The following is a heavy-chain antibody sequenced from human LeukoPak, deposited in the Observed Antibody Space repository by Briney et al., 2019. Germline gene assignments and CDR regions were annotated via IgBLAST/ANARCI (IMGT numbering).Heavy chain of an antibody. Sequence: GESLQISCKGSGYSFTSYWIGWVRQLPGKGLEWMGIIYPGDSDTRYSPSFQGQVTISADKSISTAYLQWSSLKASDTAMYYCARLAYDYDSSGYSYYYYYGMDVWGQGTTVTVSS. V-gene: IGHV5-51*01. CDR2: IYPGDSDT. D-gene: IGHD3-22*01. J-gene: IGHJ6*02. CDR3: ARLAYDYDSSGYSYYYYYGMDV. CDR1: GYSFTSYW.